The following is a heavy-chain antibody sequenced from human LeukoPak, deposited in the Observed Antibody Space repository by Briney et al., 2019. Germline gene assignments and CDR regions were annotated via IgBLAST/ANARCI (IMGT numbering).Heavy chain of an antibody. CDR2: MYYSGNT. CDR3: ARRSSANWFDP. V-gene: IGHV4-39*07. CDR1: GGSISSSNYY. J-gene: IGHJ5*02. Sequence: SETLSLTCTVSGGSISSSNYYWGWIRQPPGKGLEWIGSMYYSGNTYYNPSLKSRVTISVDTSKNQFSLKLRSVTAADTAVYYCARRSSANWFDPWGQGTLVTVSS. D-gene: IGHD3-22*01.